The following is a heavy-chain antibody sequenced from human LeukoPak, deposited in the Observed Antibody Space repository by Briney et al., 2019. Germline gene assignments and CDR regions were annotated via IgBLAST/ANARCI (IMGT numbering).Heavy chain of an antibody. Sequence: PGGSLRLSCAASGFTFSSYSMNWVRQAPGKGLEWVSSISSSSSYIYYADSVKGRFTISRDNAKNSLYLQMNSLRAEDTAVYYCAREEEVLWFGESHLNDYWGQGTLVTVSS. CDR1: GFTFSSYS. D-gene: IGHD3-10*01. CDR2: ISSSSSYI. CDR3: AREEEVLWFGESHLNDY. J-gene: IGHJ4*02. V-gene: IGHV3-21*01.